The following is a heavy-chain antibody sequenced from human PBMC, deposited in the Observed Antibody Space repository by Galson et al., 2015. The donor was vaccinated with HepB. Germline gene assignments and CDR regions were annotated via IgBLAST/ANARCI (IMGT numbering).Heavy chain of an antibody. V-gene: IGHV3-30-3*01. CDR2: MLQYGSEE. CDR3: ARTKGSGNHFFDY. D-gene: IGHD1-26*01. J-gene: IGHJ4*02. CDR1: GFTFSGYS. Sequence: SLRLSCAASGFTFSGYSLHWVRQAPGKGLEWVAFMLQYGSEEHYADSARGRFSISRDSSKNTVHLQMNSLGPEDSAVYYCARTKGSGNHFFDYWGQGTLVTVSS.